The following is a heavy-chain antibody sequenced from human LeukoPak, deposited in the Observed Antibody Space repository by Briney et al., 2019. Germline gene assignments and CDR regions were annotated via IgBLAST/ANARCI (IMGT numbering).Heavy chain of an antibody. V-gene: IGHV4-30-2*01. CDR3: AREVSYYFDY. Sequence: SETLSLTCAVSGGSISSGGYSWSWIRQPPGKGLEWIGYIYHSGSTYYNPSLKSRVTISVDRSKNQFSLKLSSVTAAGTAVYYCAREVSYYFDYWGQGTLVTVSS. D-gene: IGHD1-14*01. CDR2: IYHSGST. J-gene: IGHJ4*02. CDR1: GGSISSGGYS.